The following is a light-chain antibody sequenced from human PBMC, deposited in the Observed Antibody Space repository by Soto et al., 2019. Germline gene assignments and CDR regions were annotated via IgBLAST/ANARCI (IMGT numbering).Light chain of an antibody. Sequence: DIQMTQSPSSLSASVGDRVAITCQASQDISNFLNWYQQKPGKAPELLTYDASDLETGVPSRFSGSGSGTDFTFTISNLQPEDFATYYCQQYDSLPFTFGPGTKVDFK. J-gene: IGKJ3*01. V-gene: IGKV1-33*01. CDR3: QQYDSLPFT. CDR1: QDISNF. CDR2: DAS.